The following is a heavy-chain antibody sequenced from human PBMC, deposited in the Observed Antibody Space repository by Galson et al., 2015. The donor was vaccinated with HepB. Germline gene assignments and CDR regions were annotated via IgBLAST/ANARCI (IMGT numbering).Heavy chain of an antibody. Sequence: SLRLSCAASGFTFSSYWMSWVRQAPGRGLEWVANIKEDGSQTYYADSVKGRFTISKDNTKASVSLHISSLRVDDTAVYYCARTLPYDWNDVGAFDIRGQGTMVRVSS. CDR2: IKEDGSQT. CDR3: ARTLPYDWNDVGAFDI. J-gene: IGHJ3*02. V-gene: IGHV3-7*01. D-gene: IGHD1-20*01. CDR1: GFTFSSYW.